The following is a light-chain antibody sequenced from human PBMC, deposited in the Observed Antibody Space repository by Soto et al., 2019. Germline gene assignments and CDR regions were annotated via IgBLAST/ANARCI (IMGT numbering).Light chain of an antibody. Sequence: QSVLTQPASVSGSPGQSITISCTGTSSDVGGYNYVSWYQQHPGKAPQLMIFEVDNRPSGVSNRFSGSKSGNTASLTISGLQAENEADYYCSSFTNINTVVFGGGTQLTVL. J-gene: IGLJ2*01. V-gene: IGLV2-14*01. CDR2: EVD. CDR3: SSFTNINTVV. CDR1: SSDVGGYNY.